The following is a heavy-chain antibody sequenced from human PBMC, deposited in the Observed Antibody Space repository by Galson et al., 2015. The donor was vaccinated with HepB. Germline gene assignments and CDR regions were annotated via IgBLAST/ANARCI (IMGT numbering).Heavy chain of an antibody. CDR3: ARDRYQTYDISYYYYYGMDV. CDR1: GYTFTSYG. Sequence: SVKVSCKASGYTFTSYGISWVRQAPGQGLEWMGWISAYNGNTNYAQKLQGRVTMTTDTSTSTAYTELRSLRSDDTAVYYCARDRYQTYDISYYYYYGMDVWGQGTTVTVSS. CDR2: ISAYNGNT. D-gene: IGHD2-8*01. V-gene: IGHV1-18*04. J-gene: IGHJ6*02.